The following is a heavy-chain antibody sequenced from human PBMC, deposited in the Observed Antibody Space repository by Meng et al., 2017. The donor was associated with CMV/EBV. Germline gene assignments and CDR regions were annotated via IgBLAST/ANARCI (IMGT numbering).Heavy chain of an antibody. CDR2: INLWNGKI. CDR1: GYTFNKHG. V-gene: IGHV1-18*01. J-gene: IGHJ4*02. CDR3: AKDLFSPGGNSYFDH. Sequence: ASVKVSCKASGYTFNKHGINWVRQAPGQGLEWMGWINLWNGKIESAQKFQGRITLTTDASTSTVYMELRSLTSDDTAVYYCAKDLFSPGGNSYFDHWGQGTLVTVSS. D-gene: IGHD3-16*01.